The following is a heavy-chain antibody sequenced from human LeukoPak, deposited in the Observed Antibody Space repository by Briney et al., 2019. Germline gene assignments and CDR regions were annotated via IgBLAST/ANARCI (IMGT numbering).Heavy chain of an antibody. Sequence: GGSLRLSCAASGFTFSDYYMSWIRQAPGKGLEWVSCISSSGSTIYYADSVKGRFTISRDNAKNSLYLQMNSLRAEDTAVYYCASPSTYYYDSSGYYANDYWGQGTLVTVSS. CDR1: GFTFSDYY. CDR2: ISSSGSTI. D-gene: IGHD3-22*01. CDR3: ASPSTYYYDSSGYYANDY. V-gene: IGHV3-11*04. J-gene: IGHJ4*02.